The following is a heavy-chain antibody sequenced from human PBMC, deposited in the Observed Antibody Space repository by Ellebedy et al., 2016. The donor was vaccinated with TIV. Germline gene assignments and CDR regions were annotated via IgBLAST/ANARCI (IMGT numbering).Heavy chain of an antibody. CDR2: IINTGGTT. CDR1: GFTFTSFA. Sequence: GESLKISCAASGFTFTSFAMTWVRQAPGKGLEWVSSIINTGGTTYYADSVKGRFTISRDNSRNTLYLQMNSLRAEDSAIYFCGRDAVTVNSRWDWLDPWGQGTLVTVSS. V-gene: IGHV3-23*01. CDR3: GRDAVTVNSRWDWLDP. D-gene: IGHD6-13*01. J-gene: IGHJ5*02.